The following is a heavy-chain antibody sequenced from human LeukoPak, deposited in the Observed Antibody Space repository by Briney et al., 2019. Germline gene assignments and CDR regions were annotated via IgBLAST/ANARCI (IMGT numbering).Heavy chain of an antibody. CDR1: GFTISSNW. J-gene: IGHJ4*02. V-gene: IGHV3-74*01. CDR3: ARRGDSFAYYVY. Sequence: GGSLRLSCPVSGFTISSNWMHWVCHAQGKGLVWVSRINSDGSSTSYADSVKGRFTISRDNARSTLYLQMNSLRAEDTAYYYCARRGDSFAYYVYWGQGTLVTVSS. CDR2: INSDGSST. D-gene: IGHD3-22*01.